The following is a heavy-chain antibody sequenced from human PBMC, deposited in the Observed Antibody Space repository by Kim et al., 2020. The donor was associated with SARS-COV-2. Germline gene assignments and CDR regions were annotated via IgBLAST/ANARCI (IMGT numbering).Heavy chain of an antibody. J-gene: IGHJ2*01. CDR3: ARGSSRGAYFDL. CDR2: ISSSSSSTI. D-gene: IGHD2-15*01. V-gene: IGHV3-48*02. Sequence: GGSLRLSCAASAFTFSSYSMNWVRQAPGKGLEWVSYISSSSSSTIYYADSVKGRFTISRDNAKNSLYLQMNSLRDEDTAVYYCARGSSRGAYFDLWGRGTLVTVSS. CDR1: AFTFSSYS.